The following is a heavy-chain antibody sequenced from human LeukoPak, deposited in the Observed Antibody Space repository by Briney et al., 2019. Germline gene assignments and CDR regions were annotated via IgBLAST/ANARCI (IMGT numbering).Heavy chain of an antibody. CDR2: INWNGGST. D-gene: IGHD2-2*01. J-gene: IGHJ4*02. CDR1: GFTFDDYA. Sequence: GGSLRLSCAASGFTFDDYAMSWVRQAPGKGLEWVSDINWNGGSTGYADSVKGRFTISSDNAKNSLSLQMNSLRGEDTALYYCAREVDCNSTSCYYYFDYWGQGTLVTVSS. CDR3: AREVDCNSTSCYYYFDY. V-gene: IGHV3-20*04.